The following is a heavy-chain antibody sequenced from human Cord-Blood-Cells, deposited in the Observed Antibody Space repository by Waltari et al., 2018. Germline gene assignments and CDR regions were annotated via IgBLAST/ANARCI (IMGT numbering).Heavy chain of an antibody. Sequence: QVQLVQSGAEVKQPGASVKVSCKVSGYPLTELSIPWVRQAPGKGHEWMGGFDPEEGETIYAQKFQGRVTMTEDTSTDTAYMELSSLRSEDTAVYYCATALMITFGGVIANWFDPWGQGTLVTVSS. CDR3: ATALMITFGGVIANWFDP. D-gene: IGHD3-16*02. V-gene: IGHV1-24*01. J-gene: IGHJ5*02. CDR2: FDPEEGET. CDR1: GYPLTELS.